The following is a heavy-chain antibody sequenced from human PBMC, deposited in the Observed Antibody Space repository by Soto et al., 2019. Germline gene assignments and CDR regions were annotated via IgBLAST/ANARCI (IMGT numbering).Heavy chain of an antibody. V-gene: IGHV3-33*01. CDR3: ARPVLRYFDWSPLGY. CDR1: GFTFSSYG. J-gene: IGHJ4*02. CDR2: IWYDGSNK. D-gene: IGHD3-9*01. Sequence: GGSLRLSCAASGFTFSSYGMHWVRQAPGKGLEWVAVIWYDGSNKYYADSVKGRFTISRDNSKNTLYLQMNSLRAEDTAVYYCARPVLRYFDWSPLGYWGQGTLVTVSS.